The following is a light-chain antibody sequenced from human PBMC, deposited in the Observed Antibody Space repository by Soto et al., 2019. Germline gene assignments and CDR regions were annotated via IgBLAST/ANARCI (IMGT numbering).Light chain of an antibody. CDR3: QQYNSYWT. CDR1: QSISSW. J-gene: IGKJ1*01. V-gene: IGKV1-5*01. Sequence: DIQMTQSPSTLSASVGDRVTITCRASQSISSWLAWYQQKPGKAPKLLIYDASSLESGIPSTFSGSGSGTEFTVTISSLQPDDFAAYDCQQYNSYWTFGQGTKVEIK. CDR2: DAS.